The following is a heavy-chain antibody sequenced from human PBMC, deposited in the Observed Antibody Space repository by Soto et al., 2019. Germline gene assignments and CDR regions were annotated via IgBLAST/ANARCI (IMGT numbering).Heavy chain of an antibody. D-gene: IGHD3-3*01. V-gene: IGHV1-18*01. CDR1: GYTFTSYG. Sequence: QVQLVQSGAEVKKPGASVKVSCKASGYTFTSYGISWVRQAPGQGLEWMGWISAYNGNTNYAQKLQGRVTMNTDTSTSKAYMELRSLRSDDTAVYYCARGLREDELRFLEWLSPEDAFDIWGQGTMVTVSS. CDR3: ARGLREDELRFLEWLSPEDAFDI. CDR2: ISAYNGNT. J-gene: IGHJ3*02.